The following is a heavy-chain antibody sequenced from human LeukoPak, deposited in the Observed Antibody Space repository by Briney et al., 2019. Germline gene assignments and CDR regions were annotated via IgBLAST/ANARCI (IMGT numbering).Heavy chain of an antibody. CDR2: ISSSSSYI. J-gene: IGHJ4*02. V-gene: IGHV3-21*01. Sequence: KSGGSLRLSCAASGFTFSSYSMNWVRQAPGKGLEWVSSISSSSSYIYYADSVKGRFTISRDNAKNSLYLQMNSLRAEDTAVYYCASTYPGYSSGARGVSDYWGQGTLVTVSS. CDR1: GFTFSSYS. CDR3: ASTYPGYSSGARGVSDY. D-gene: IGHD2-15*01.